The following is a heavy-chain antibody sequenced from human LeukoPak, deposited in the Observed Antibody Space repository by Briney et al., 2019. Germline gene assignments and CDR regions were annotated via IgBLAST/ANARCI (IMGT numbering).Heavy chain of an antibody. J-gene: IGHJ6*02. CDR1: GFTFSSYA. CDR2: ISGSGGST. D-gene: IGHD5-12*01. Sequence: PGGSLRLSCAASGFTFSSYAMSWVRQAPGKGLEWVSAISGSGGSTYYADSVKGRFTISRDNSKNTLYLQMNSLRAEDTAVYYCAKSQGVGYDYHYYYGMDVWGQGTTVTVSS. V-gene: IGHV3-23*01. CDR3: AKSQGVGYDYHYYYGMDV.